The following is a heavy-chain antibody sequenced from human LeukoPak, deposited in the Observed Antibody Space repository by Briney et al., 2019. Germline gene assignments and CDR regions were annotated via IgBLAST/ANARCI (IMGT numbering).Heavy chain of an antibody. V-gene: IGHV3-21*01. Sequence: PGGSLRLSCAASGFTFSSYSMNWVRQAPGKGLEWFSSISSNSIYVFYADSMKGRFTISRDNAKNSLSLQMNSLRAEDTAVYYCARDQVDRIWYFDYWGQGTLVTVSS. D-gene: IGHD1-14*01. CDR3: ARDQVDRIWYFDY. CDR2: ISSNSIYV. J-gene: IGHJ4*02. CDR1: GFTFSSYS.